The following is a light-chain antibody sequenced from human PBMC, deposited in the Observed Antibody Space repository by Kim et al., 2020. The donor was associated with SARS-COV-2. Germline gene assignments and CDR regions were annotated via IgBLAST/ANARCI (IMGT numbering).Light chain of an antibody. CDR3: QQYRDYSRT. CDR1: QSIDTW. J-gene: IGKJ1*01. Sequence: AAVGDRVTITCQASQSIDTWLAWYQQKLGKAPTLLIYKASTLESGVPSRFSGSGSGTEFTLTISCLQPDDFATYFCQQYRDYSRTFGQGTKVDIK. CDR2: KAS. V-gene: IGKV1-5*03.